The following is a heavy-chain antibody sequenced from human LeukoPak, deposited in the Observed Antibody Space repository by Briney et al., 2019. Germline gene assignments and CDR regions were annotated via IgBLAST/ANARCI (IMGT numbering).Heavy chain of an antibody. Sequence: GGSLRLSCAASGFSFMNAWMIWVRQAPGKGLEWVGRIKSNADGGTPDYAAPARGRFTISRDDSKTTLYLQMNSLKTEDTAVYYCTTFYHEYSPYWGRGTLVTVSS. D-gene: IGHD2/OR15-2a*01. CDR2: IKSNADGGTP. CDR1: GFSFMNAW. J-gene: IGHJ4*02. V-gene: IGHV3-15*01. CDR3: TTFYHEYSPY.